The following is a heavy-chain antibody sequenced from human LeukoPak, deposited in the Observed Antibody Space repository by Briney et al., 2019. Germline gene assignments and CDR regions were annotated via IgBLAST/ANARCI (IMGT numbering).Heavy chain of an antibody. V-gene: IGHV3-48*03. D-gene: IGHD1-1*01. CDR2: ISAGGDRL. CDR3: ARDASGLEVHV. Sequence: GGSLRLSCVASGFSFSNCEMNWVRQAPGKGLQWLSSISAGGDRLYYADSVRGQLTISRDNAKNSLYLQLNSLGAEDTAVYCARDASGLEVHVWGQGTLVTVSS. J-gene: IGHJ1*01. CDR1: GFSFSNCE.